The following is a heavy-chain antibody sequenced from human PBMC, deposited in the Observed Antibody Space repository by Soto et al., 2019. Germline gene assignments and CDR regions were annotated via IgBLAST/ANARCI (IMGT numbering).Heavy chain of an antibody. CDR3: ATKESFGGGIVSHPDPHDI. V-gene: IGHV4-59*01. CDR1: GGSISSYY. CDR2: IYYSGST. D-gene: IGHD3-16*02. J-gene: IGHJ3*02. Sequence: SETLSLTCTVSGGSISSYYWSWIRQPPGKGLEWIGYIYYSGSTNYNPSLKSRVTISVDTSKNQFSLKLSSVTAVDTAVYYCATKESFGGGIVSHPDPHDIWAQRSTVLVSS.